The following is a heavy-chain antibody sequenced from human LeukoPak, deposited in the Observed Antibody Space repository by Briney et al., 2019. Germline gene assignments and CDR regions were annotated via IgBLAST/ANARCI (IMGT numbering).Heavy chain of an antibody. V-gene: IGHV3-30*02. CDR1: GFTFSSYA. J-gene: IGHJ4*02. CDR3: AKDGSWSCTD. Sequence: GGSLRLSCAASGFTFSSYALHWVRQGPGKGLEWVAYIAHHGSNKYYADSVKGRFTISRDNSKRTLYLQMNNLRADDTAVYYCAKDGSWSCTDWGQGALVTVSS. CDR2: IAHHGSNK. D-gene: IGHD2-8*02.